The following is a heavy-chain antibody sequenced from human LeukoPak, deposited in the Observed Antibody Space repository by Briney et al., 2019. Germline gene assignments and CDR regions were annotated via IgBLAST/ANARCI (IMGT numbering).Heavy chain of an antibody. CDR3: ARQGGWGGALSFFDS. J-gene: IGHJ4*02. CDR1: GVSISTTSYY. D-gene: IGHD3-16*01. V-gene: IGHV4-39*01. Sequence: SETLPLTCTVSGVSISTTSYYWGWIRQTPGKGLGWIGSMLYRGSTYYSPSLRSRVIISVDASKNQFFLTLSAETAADTAAYYCARQGGWGGALSFFDSWGQGTLVTVSS. CDR2: MLYRGST.